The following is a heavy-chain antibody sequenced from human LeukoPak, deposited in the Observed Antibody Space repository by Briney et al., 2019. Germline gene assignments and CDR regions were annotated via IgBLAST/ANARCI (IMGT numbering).Heavy chain of an antibody. V-gene: IGHV4-39*07. CDR2: IYYSGST. CDR1: GGSISSSSYY. Sequence: PSETLSLTCTVSGGSISSSSYYWGWIRQPPGKGLEWIGSIYYSGSTYYNPSLKSRVTISVDTSKNQFSLKLSSVTAADTAVYYCARGEATTVGGDYWGQGTLVTVSS. J-gene: IGHJ4*02. CDR3: ARGEATTVGGDY. D-gene: IGHD4-23*01.